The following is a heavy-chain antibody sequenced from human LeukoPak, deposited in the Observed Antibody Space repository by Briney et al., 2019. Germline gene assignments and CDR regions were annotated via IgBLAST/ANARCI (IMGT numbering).Heavy chain of an antibody. Sequence: GGSLRLSCAASGFTFSDYYMTWIRQAPGKGLEWLSYINTGSTYTNYANSVKGRFSISRDNAKNSLYLQLNSLRAEDTAVYYCTREDNWYFDLWGRGTLVTVSS. V-gene: IGHV3-11*05. CDR2: INTGSTYT. J-gene: IGHJ2*01. CDR1: GFTFSDYY. CDR3: TREDNWYFDL.